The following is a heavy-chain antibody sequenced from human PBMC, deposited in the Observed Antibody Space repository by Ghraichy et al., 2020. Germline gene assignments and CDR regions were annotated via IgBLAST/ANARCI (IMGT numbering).Heavy chain of an antibody. D-gene: IGHD5-18*01. CDR2: VSADGWTT. Sequence: GGSLRLSCAASGFTFSNFGMHWVRQAPGKGLEWVAVVSADGWTTVYPGSVKGRFVISRDNSKNTLYLQMDSLEAEDTAVYYCAQEYSHGLWYFEYWGQGTPVAVSS. CDR1: GFTFSNFG. V-gene: IGHV3-30*18. J-gene: IGHJ4*02. CDR3: AQEYSHGLWYFEY.